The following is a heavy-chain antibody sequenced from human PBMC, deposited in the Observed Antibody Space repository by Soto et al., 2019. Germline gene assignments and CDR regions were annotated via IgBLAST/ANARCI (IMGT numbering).Heavy chain of an antibody. Sequence: GGSLRLSCAASGFTFSDYYMSWIRQAPGKGLEWVSYISSSSSYTNYADSVKGRFTISRDNAKNSLYLQMNSLRAEDTAVYYCARAGYGSGSPYDWFDPWGQGTLVTVSS. J-gene: IGHJ5*02. CDR2: ISSSSSYT. V-gene: IGHV3-11*06. D-gene: IGHD3-10*01. CDR3: ARAGYGSGSPYDWFDP. CDR1: GFTFSDYY.